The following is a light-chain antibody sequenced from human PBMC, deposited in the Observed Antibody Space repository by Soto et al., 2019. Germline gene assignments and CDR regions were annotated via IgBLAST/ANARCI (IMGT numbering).Light chain of an antibody. CDR3: QQYGSSPWT. J-gene: IGKJ1*01. V-gene: IGKV3-20*01. CDR2: GAS. Sequence: EVVLTQSPGTLSLSPGERATVSCRASQTISRNYLVWYQKKPGQAPRLLIYGASTRATGIPDRFTGSGSGTDFTLTIARLEPEDFAVYYCQQYGSSPWTFGQGTKVDIK. CDR1: QTISRNY.